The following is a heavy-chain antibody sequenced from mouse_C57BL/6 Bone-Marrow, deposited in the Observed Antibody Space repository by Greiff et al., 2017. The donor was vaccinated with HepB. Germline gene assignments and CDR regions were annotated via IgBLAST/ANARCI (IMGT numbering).Heavy chain of an antibody. J-gene: IGHJ2*01. CDR3: ARDTTVVAWYYVDY. V-gene: IGHV5-4*01. CDR1: GFTFSSYA. Sequence: EVQGVESGGGLVKPGGSLKLSCAASGFTFSSYAMPWVRQTPEKRLEWVATISNGGSYTYYPDNVKGRFTISRDNAKNNLYLQMSHLKSEDTAMYDYARDTTVVAWYYVDYWGQGTTLTVSA. CDR2: ISNGGSYT. D-gene: IGHD1-1*01.